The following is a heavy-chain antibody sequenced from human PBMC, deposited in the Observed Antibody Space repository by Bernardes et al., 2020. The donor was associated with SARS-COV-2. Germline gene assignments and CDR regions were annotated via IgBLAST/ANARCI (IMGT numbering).Heavy chain of an antibody. J-gene: IGHJ6*02. CDR2: ISGSGGST. CDR3: AKSRGEGRGYMDV. D-gene: IGHD3-10*01. V-gene: IGHV3-23*01. Sequence: WGSLRLSCAASGFTFSSYAMSWVRKAPGKGLEWVSAISGSGGSTYYADSVKGRFTISRDNSKNTLYLQMNSLRAEDTAVYYCAKSRGEGRGYMDVWGQGTTVTVSS. CDR1: GFTFSSYA.